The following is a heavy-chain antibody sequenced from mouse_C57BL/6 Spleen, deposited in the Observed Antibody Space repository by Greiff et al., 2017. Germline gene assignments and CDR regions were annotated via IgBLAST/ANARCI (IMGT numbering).Heavy chain of an antibody. D-gene: IGHD1-1*01. CDR3: ARGNYYYLNWYFDV. CDR1: GYSITSGYY. CDR2: ISYDGSN. Sequence: VQLKESGPGLVKPSQSLSLTCSVTGYSITSGYYWNWIRQFPGNKLEWMGYISYDGSNNYNPSLKNRISITRDTSKNPFFLKLNSVTTEDTATYYCARGNYYYLNWYFDVWGTGTTVTVSS. V-gene: IGHV3-6*01. J-gene: IGHJ1*03.